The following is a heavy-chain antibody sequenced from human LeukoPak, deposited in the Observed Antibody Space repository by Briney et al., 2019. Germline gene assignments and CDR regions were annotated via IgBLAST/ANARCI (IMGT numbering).Heavy chain of an antibody. CDR1: GFTFSYFW. V-gene: IGHV3-7*01. CDR3: ATQGGSHLWNCEDY. CDR2: IKQDGSEK. Sequence: GGSLRLSCAASGFTFSYFWMSWVRQAPGKGLEWLANIKQDGSEKYYLDSVKGRFTISRDNAENSLFLQMDNLRAEETALYYCATQGGSHLWNCEDYWGQGTLVTVSS. J-gene: IGHJ4*02. D-gene: IGHD3-3*02.